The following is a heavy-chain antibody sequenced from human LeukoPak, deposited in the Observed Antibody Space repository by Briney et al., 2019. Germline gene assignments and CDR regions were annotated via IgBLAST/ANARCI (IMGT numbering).Heavy chain of an antibody. Sequence: GGSLRLSCIASGLTLTTFDMVWVRQAPGRGLEWGSIISGNDPTKIYADSVKGRFTISRDDLKNTIYLQMDALRDEDTAFYYCAKGLDTYSSRYLNRIFDSWGQGTLVTVSS. CDR2: ISGNDPTK. D-gene: IGHD6-25*01. CDR3: AKGLDTYSSRYLNRIFDS. J-gene: IGHJ5*01. CDR1: GLTLTTFD. V-gene: IGHV3-23*01.